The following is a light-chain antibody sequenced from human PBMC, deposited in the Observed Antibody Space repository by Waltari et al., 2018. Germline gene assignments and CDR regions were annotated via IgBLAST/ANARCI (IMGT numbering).Light chain of an antibody. CDR1: SGSVSSTSY. J-gene: IGLJ3*02. V-gene: IGLV8-61*01. CDR3: VLYMGSGIWV. CDR2: KIN. Sequence: QTVVTQEPSLSVSPGGTVTLTCALSSGSVSSTSYANWYQQTPGQAPRTLVYKINNRSSGVPDRFSGSMLGNKAALTITGAQAEDESDYYCVLYMGSGIWVFGGGTKLTVL.